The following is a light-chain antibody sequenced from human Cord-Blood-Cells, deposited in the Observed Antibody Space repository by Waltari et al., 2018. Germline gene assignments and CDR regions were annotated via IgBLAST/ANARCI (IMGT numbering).Light chain of an antibody. CDR2: AAS. Sequence: DIPLTQSPSLLSASVGDRVTITCRASQGLSSYLAWYQQKTGKAPKLLIYAASTLQSGVPSRFSRSGSGTEFTLTISSLQPEDFETYYCQQLNSYPRTFGQGTKVEIK. CDR1: QGLSSY. CDR3: QQLNSYPRT. V-gene: IGKV1-9*01. J-gene: IGKJ1*01.